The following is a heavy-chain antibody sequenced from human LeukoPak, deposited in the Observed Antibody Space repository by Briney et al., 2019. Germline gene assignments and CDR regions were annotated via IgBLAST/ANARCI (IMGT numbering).Heavy chain of an antibody. CDR3: ARREGGYCANGVCYWNHFDL. CDR2: IYPRDSDT. J-gene: IGHJ4*02. Sequence: GESLKISCKTFGFSFTNYWIDWVRQMPGKGLEWMGTIYPRDSDTRYSPPFQGQVTFTADKSHTTAYLQWSSLKASDTAIYYCARREGGYCANGVCYWNHFDLWGQGTLVTVSS. D-gene: IGHD2-8*01. CDR1: GFSFTNYW. V-gene: IGHV5-51*01.